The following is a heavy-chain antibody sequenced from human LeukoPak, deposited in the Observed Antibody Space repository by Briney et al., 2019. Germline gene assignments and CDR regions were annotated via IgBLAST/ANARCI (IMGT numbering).Heavy chain of an antibody. J-gene: IGHJ6*02. V-gene: IGHV3-53*01. CDR2: LYTGGDT. D-gene: IGHD1-14*01. CDR3: AKVSGGGLYYDGMDV. Sequence: GGSLRLSCAVSGFTVSAHYMSWVRQAPGKGLECVSFLYTGGDTYYADSVKGRFTISRDSSKNTLYLQMNSLRAEDTAVYYCAKVSGGGLYYDGMDVWGQGTTVTVSS. CDR1: GFTVSAHY.